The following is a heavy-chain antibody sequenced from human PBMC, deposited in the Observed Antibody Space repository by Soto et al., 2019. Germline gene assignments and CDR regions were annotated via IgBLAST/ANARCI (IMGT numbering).Heavy chain of an antibody. V-gene: IGHV1-18*01. D-gene: IGHD3-10*01. Sequence: ASVKVSCKASGYTFTSYGISWVRQAPGQGLEWMGWISAYNGNTNYAQKLQGRVTMTTDTSTSTAYMELRSLRSDDTAVYYCARAGENYGSGSPVGYWGQGTLVTVSS. J-gene: IGHJ4*02. CDR2: ISAYNGNT. CDR1: GYTFTSYG. CDR3: ARAGENYGSGSPVGY.